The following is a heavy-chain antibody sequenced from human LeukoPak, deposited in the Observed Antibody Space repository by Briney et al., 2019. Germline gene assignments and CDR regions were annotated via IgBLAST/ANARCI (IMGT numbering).Heavy chain of an antibody. J-gene: IGHJ4*02. CDR2: IYYSGST. V-gene: IGHV4-31*03. CDR3: ARTDPSTEGIKYYFDY. D-gene: IGHD5-12*01. CDR1: GGSISSGGYY. Sequence: SSETLSLTCTVSGGSISSGGYYWSWIRQHPGKGLEWIGYIYYSGSTYYNPSLKSRVTISVDTSKNQFSLKLSSVTAADTAVYYCARTDPSTEGIKYYFDYWGQGTLVTVSS.